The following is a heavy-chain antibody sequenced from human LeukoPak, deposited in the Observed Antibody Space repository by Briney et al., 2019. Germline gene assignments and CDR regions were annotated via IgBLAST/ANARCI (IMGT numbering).Heavy chain of an antibody. CDR3: ARLPRYDSSGYYAE. CDR2: ISSSGSTI. J-gene: IGHJ4*02. V-gene: IGHV3-48*03. CDR1: GFTFSSYE. Sequence: QPGGSLRLSCAASGFTFSSYEMNWVRQAPGKGLEWVSYISSSGSTIYYADSVKGRFTISRDNAQNSLYLQMNSLRAEDTAVYYCARLPRYDSSGYYAEWGQGTLVTVSS. D-gene: IGHD3-22*01.